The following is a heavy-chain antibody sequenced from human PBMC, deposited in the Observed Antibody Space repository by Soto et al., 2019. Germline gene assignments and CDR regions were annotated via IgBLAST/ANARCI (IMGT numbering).Heavy chain of an antibody. CDR1: GFTFSNAW. V-gene: IGHV3-15*01. J-gene: IGHJ4*02. D-gene: IGHD3-22*01. CDR2: IRSKTDGGTT. Sequence: LRLSCAASGFTFSNAWMSWVRQAPGKGLEWVGRIRSKTDGGTTDYAAPVKGRFTISRDDSKNTLYLQMNSLKTEDTAVYYCTTDSYYYDSSGYVYWGQGTLVTVSS. CDR3: TTDSYYYDSSGYVY.